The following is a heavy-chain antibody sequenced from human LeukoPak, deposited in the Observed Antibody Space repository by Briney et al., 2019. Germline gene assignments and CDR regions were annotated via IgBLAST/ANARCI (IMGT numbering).Heavy chain of an antibody. CDR3: VSRAYRGEFDV. Sequence: RGSLRLSCAVSGFTFSNYEMNWVRQAPRRGLEWVSYISGNGNTIEHADSVKGHFTISRDNAKNSLSLQMNSLRTEDTAVYYCVSRAYRGEFDVWGQGTMVTVSS. CDR1: GFTFSNYE. V-gene: IGHV3-48*03. J-gene: IGHJ3*01. CDR2: ISGNGNTI. D-gene: IGHD1-26*01.